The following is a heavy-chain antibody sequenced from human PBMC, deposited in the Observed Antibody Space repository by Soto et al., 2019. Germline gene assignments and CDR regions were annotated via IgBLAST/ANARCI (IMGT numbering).Heavy chain of an antibody. J-gene: IGHJ6*02. Sequence: PVKVSCKTSGGTFSSFAISWVRQAPGQGLEWMGGIIPIFEAANYAQKFQGRVTITADEITGTAYMELRSLRSEDTGVYYCARDLEVVVLGVDHYYYYGLDVWGQGTTVTVSS. CDR1: GGTFSSFA. CDR2: IIPIFEAA. V-gene: IGHV1-69*13. D-gene: IGHD2-15*01. CDR3: ARDLEVVVLGVDHYYYYGLDV.